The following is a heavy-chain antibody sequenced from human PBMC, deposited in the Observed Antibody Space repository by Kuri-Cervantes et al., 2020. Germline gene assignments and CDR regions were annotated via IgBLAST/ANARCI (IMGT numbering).Heavy chain of an antibody. CDR1: GFTFSSYG. CDR2: IPYDGSNK. J-gene: IGHJ6*02. D-gene: IGHD3-10*01. Sequence: GESLKISCAASGFTFSSYGMHWVRQAPGKGLEWVAVIPYDGSNKYYADSVKGRFTISRDNSKNTLYLQMNSLRAEDTAVYYCAKEGSRYYYYGMDVWGQGTTVTVSS. CDR3: AKEGSRYYYYGMDV. V-gene: IGHV3-30*18.